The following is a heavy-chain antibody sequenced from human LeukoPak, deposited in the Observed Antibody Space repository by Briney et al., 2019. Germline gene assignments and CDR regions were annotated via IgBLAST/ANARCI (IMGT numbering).Heavy chain of an antibody. D-gene: IGHD2-15*01. J-gene: IGHJ4*02. CDR1: GLAFSACK. Sequence: PGGSMRLSCAASGLAFSACKMHWVRQAPRKGLVWVSRISTDGYTTDYADFVQGRFTASRDNTKNTWSLKMNSLRAEDTAVYYCVVGGSPGYWGQGTLVTVSS. V-gene: IGHV3-74*01. CDR3: VVGGSPGY. CDR2: ISTDGYTT.